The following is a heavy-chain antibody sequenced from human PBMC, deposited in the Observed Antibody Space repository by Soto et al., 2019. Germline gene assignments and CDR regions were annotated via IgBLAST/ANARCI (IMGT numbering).Heavy chain of an antibody. CDR2: INHSGST. V-gene: IGHV4-34*01. CDR3: ARPAIAAVVSAFDF. D-gene: IGHD6-13*01. J-gene: IGHJ4*02. CDR1: GGSFSGYY. Sequence: QVQLQQWGAGLLKPSETLSLTCAVYGGSFSGYYWSWIRQPPGRGLEWIGEINHSGSTNYNPSLKSRVTISVDTSENQFSLKLSSVTAADTAVYYCARPAIAAVVSAFDFWGQGTLVTVSS.